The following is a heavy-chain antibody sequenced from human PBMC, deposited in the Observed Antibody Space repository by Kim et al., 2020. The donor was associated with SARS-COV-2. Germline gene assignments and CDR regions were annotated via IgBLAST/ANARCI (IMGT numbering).Heavy chain of an antibody. V-gene: IGHV4-59*09. CDR3: ARGDYYGSGSYNWFDP. Sequence: SLKSRVTISVDTSKNQFSLKLNSVTAADTAVYYCARGDYYGSGSYNWFDPWGQGALVTVSS. J-gene: IGHJ5*02. D-gene: IGHD3-10*01.